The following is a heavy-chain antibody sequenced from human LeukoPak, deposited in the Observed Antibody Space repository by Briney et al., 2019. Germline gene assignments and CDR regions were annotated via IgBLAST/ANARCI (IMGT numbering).Heavy chain of an antibody. Sequence: GGSLRLSCAASGFTFSSYWMSWVRQAPGKGLEWVANIKQDGSEKYYVDSVKGRSTISRDNAKNSLYLQMNSLRAEDTAVYYCARDPSYSSSAAGWFDPWGQETLVTVSS. CDR2: IKQDGSEK. D-gene: IGHD6-6*01. CDR1: GFTFSSYW. J-gene: IGHJ5*02. V-gene: IGHV3-7*01. CDR3: ARDPSYSSSAAGWFDP.